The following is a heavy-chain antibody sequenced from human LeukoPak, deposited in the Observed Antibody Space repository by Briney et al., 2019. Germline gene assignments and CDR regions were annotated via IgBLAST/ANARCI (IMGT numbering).Heavy chain of an antibody. V-gene: IGHV1-69*13. J-gene: IGHJ4*02. CDR1: GGTFSSYA. D-gene: IGHD5-18*01. Sequence: SVKVSCKASGGTFSSYAISWVRQAPGQGLEWMGGIIPIFGTANYAQKFQGRVTITADESTSTAYMELSSLRSEDTAVYYCASIGVQLWLRSYWGQGTLVTVSS. CDR3: ASIGVQLWLRSY. CDR2: IIPIFGTA.